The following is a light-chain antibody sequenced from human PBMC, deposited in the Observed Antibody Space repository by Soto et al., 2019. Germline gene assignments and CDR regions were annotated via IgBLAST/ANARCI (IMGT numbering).Light chain of an antibody. CDR2: GAF. J-gene: IGKJ1*01. CDR3: QQYTSYPWT. CDR1: QSLSNW. V-gene: IGKV1-5*02. Sequence: DIQMTQSPSTLSASVGDRVTIVCRASQSLSNWLAWYQQKPGKAPKILISGAFTLESGVPSRFSGSGSRTEFTLTISSLQPDDFATYYCQQYTSYPWTFGQGTKVDIK.